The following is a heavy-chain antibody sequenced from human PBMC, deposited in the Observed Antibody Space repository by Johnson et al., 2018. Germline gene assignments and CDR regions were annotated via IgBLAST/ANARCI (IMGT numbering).Heavy chain of an antibody. CDR2: ISWNSGSL. J-gene: IGHJ6*03. CDR3: ATGGHFSHMDF. CDR1: GFTFDDYA. Sequence: VQLVQSGGGLVQPGRSLRLSCVASGFTFDDYAMHWVRQAPGKGLEWVAGISWNSGSLGYADSVKVRFILSRDNSKNTLDLQMNTLRVEDTAVYYCATGGHFSHMDFWGKGTTVTVSS. V-gene: IGHV3-9*01.